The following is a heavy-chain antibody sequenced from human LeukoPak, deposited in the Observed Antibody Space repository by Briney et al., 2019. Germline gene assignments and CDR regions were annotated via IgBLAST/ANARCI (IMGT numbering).Heavy chain of an antibody. CDR3: ARADRYYYDSSGPLGP. J-gene: IGHJ5*02. D-gene: IGHD3-22*01. V-gene: IGHV1-2*02. CDR2: INPNSGGT. CDR1: GYTFTGYY. Sequence: ASVKVSCKASGYTFTGYYVHWVRQAPGQGLEWMGWINPNSGGTNSAQKFQGRVTMTRDTSISTAYMELSRLRSDDTAVYYCARADRYYYDSSGPLGPWGQGTLVTVSS.